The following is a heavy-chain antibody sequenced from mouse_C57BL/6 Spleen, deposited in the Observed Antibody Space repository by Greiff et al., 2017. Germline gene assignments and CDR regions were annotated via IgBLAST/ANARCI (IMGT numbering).Heavy chain of an antibody. CDR3: ATHYYGSSYGYWYFDV. D-gene: IGHD1-1*01. V-gene: IGHV2-6*03. J-gene: IGHJ1*03. Sequence: VHLVESGPGLVAPSQSLSITCTVSGFSLTSYGVHWVRQPPGKGLEWLVVIWSDGSTTYNSALKSRLSISKDNSKSQVFLKMNSLQTDDTAMYYCATHYYGSSYGYWYFDVWGTGTTVTVSS. CDR1: GFSLTSYG. CDR2: IWSDGST.